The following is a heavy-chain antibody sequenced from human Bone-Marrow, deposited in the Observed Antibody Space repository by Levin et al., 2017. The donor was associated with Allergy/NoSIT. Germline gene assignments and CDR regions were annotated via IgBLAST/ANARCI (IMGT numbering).Heavy chain of an antibody. V-gene: IGHV1-2*02. Sequence: GESLKISCKASGYTFTGYYMHWVRQAPGQGLEWMGWINPNSGGTNYAQKFQGRVTMTRDTSISTAYMELSRLRSDDTAVYYCARTMVRGVSLNWFDPWGQGTLVTVSS. CDR2: INPNSGGT. J-gene: IGHJ5*02. CDR3: ARTMVRGVSLNWFDP. CDR1: GYTFTGYY. D-gene: IGHD3-10*01.